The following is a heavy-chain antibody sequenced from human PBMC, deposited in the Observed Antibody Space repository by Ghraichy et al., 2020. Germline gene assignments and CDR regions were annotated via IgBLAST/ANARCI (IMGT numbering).Heavy chain of an antibody. CDR2: ISSSSSTI. CDR1: GFTFSTYS. CDR3: ARDPGTTLYYFEY. V-gene: IGHV3-48*04. Sequence: GGSLRLSCAASGFTFSTYSMNWVRQAPGKGLEWVSYISSSSSTIYYADSVKGRFTISRDNAKNSLYLQMNSLRAEDTAVYYCARDPGTTLYYFEYWGQGTLVTVSS. J-gene: IGHJ4*02. D-gene: IGHD1-1*01.